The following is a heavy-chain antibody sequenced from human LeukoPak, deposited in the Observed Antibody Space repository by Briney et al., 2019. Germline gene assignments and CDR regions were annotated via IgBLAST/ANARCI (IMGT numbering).Heavy chain of an antibody. CDR3: ARDALYIVGATTPAEYFQH. D-gene: IGHD1-26*01. CDR2: INPNSGGT. CDR1: GYTFTGYY. J-gene: IGHJ1*01. Sequence: GASVKVSCKASGYTFTGYYMHWVRQAPGQGLEWMGWINPNSGGTNYAQKFQGRVTMTRDTSISTAYMELSRLRSDDTVVYYCARDALYIVGATTPAEYFQHWGQGTLVTVSS. V-gene: IGHV1-2*02.